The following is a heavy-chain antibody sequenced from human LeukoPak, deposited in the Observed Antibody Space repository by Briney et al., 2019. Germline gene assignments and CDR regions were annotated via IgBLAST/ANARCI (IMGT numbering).Heavy chain of an antibody. CDR2: IYTSGST. J-gene: IGHJ6*03. CDR1: GGSISSGSCY. V-gene: IGHV4-61*02. Sequence: SQTLSLTCTVSGGSISSGSCYWRWLRQPAGKGLEWIVRIYTSGSTNYNLSLKSRVTMSIDTSKNQFSLKVPSVTAADTAVYYCARDLRRRVTAIGYGPREYYYYMDVWGKGTTVTISS. D-gene: IGHD2-21*02. CDR3: ARDLRRRVTAIGYGPREYYYYMDV.